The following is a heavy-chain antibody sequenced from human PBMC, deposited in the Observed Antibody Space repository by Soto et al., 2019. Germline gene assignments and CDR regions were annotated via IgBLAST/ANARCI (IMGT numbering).Heavy chain of an antibody. D-gene: IGHD3-10*01. J-gene: IGHJ4*02. V-gene: IGHV3-23*01. CDR1: GFTFSSYA. CDR3: ANTPLETDYYGSGSS. Sequence: PGGSLRLSCAASGFTFSSYAMSWVRQAPGKGLEWVSAISGSGGSTYYADSVKGRFTISRDNSKNTLYLQMNSLRAEDTAVYYCANTPLETDYYGSGSSWGQGTLVTVSS. CDR2: ISGSGGST.